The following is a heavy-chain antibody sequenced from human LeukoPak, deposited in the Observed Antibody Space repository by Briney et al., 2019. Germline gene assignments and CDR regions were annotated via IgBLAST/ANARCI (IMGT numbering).Heavy chain of an antibody. Sequence: TGGSLRLSCAASGFTFSGYAMGWVRQAPGKGLEWVSAISGSGGSTYYADSVKGRFTIPRDNSKNTLYLQMNSLRAEDTAVYYCAKLNPYQDYWGQGTLVTVSS. CDR1: GFTFSGYA. CDR2: ISGSGGST. J-gene: IGHJ4*02. V-gene: IGHV3-23*01. D-gene: IGHD2-21*01. CDR3: AKLNPYQDY.